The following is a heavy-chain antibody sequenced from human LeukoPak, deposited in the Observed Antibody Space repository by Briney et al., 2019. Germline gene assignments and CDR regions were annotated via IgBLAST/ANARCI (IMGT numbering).Heavy chain of an antibody. J-gene: IGHJ4*02. CDR3: ARDSPGYCSSTSCSLFDY. CDR2: ISAYNGNT. Sequence: GASVKVSCKASGYTFTSSGISCVRQAPGQGLEWMGWISAYNGNTNYAQKLQGRVTMTTDTSTSTAYMELRSLRSDDTAVYYCARDSPGYCSSTSCSLFDYWGQGTLVTVSS. CDR1: GYTFTSSG. D-gene: IGHD2-2*01. V-gene: IGHV1-18*01.